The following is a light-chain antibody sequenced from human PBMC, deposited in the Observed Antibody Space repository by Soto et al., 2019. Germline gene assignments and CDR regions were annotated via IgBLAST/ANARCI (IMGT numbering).Light chain of an antibody. V-gene: IGKV3-20*01. Sequence: EIVLTQSPGTLSLSPGERATLSCRASQSVGSNYLAWYQQKPGQAPRLLIYGASSRATGIPDRFSGSGSRTDFTLTINRLEPEDFAVYYCQRYGSSQFTFGPGTKVDIK. CDR3: QRYGSSQFT. CDR2: GAS. J-gene: IGKJ3*01. CDR1: QSVGSNY.